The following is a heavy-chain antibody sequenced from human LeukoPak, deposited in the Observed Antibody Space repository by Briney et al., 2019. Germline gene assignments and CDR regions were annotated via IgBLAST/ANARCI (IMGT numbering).Heavy chain of an antibody. J-gene: IGHJ5*02. D-gene: IGHD3-22*01. Sequence: PSQTLSLTCTVSGGSISSGGYYWSWLRQHPGKGLEWIGYIYYSGSTYYNPSLKSRVAISVDTSKNQFSLKLSSVTAADTAVYYCARSIYDSGGYWQVGGNWFDPWGQGTLVTVSS. CDR3: ARSIYDSGGYWQVGGNWFDP. CDR1: GGSISSGGYY. V-gene: IGHV4-31*03. CDR2: IYYSGST.